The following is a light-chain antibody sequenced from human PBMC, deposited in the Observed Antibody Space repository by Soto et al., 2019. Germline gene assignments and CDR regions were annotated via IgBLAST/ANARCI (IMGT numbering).Light chain of an antibody. J-gene: IGKJ1*01. CDR3: QQYNNWPTWT. CDR2: GAS. Sequence: MTQSPDTLSVSPGDRVTLSCRASHSVGTHLAWYQQKNGQAPRLLIYGASARTADVPVRFSGSGSGTEFTLTIISMQSEDFAIYYCQQYNNWPTWTFGPGTRVEIK. V-gene: IGKV3-15*01. CDR1: HSVGTH.